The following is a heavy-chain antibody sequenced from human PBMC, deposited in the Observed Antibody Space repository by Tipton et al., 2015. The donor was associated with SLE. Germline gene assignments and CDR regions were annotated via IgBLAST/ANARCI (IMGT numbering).Heavy chain of an antibody. D-gene: IGHD2-21*02. CDR2: ISGSGVST. CDR3: AKSNGGKVVPAYFDY. CDR1: SLTVSSNY. J-gene: IGHJ4*02. Sequence: QLVQSGGGLVQPGGSLRLSCAASSLTVSSNYMTWIRQPPGMGLEWVSAISGSGVSTYDADSVKGRFTISRDNSKNTVYLQMNGLRAEDTAVYYCAKSNGGKVVPAYFDYWGQGTLVTVSS. V-gene: IGHV3-23*04.